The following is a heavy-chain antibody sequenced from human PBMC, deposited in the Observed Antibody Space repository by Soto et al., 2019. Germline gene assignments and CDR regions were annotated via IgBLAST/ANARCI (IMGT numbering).Heavy chain of an antibody. D-gene: IGHD3-3*01. CDR2: IFPNDKR. CDR1: GFSLNNLKMG. CDR3: ARTRSAYNFWSGGFDY. J-gene: IGHJ4*02. Sequence: QVTLEESGPVLVKPTEPLTLTCTVFGFSLNNLKMGVSWIRQPPGKALEWLAHIFPNDKRACTTSLNNRLTISKDTSKNQVVLIMTNVDSVDTATYFCARTRSAYNFWSGGFDYWSRGSLVTVSS. V-gene: IGHV2-26*01.